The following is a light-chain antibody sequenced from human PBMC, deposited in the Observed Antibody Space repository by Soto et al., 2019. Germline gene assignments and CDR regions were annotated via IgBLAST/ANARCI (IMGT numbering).Light chain of an antibody. CDR2: DVS. V-gene: IGLV2-14*03. CDR1: SSDVGGYNF. CDR3: SLFTSSTTL. Sequence: QSVLTQPASVSGSPGQSITISCTGTSSDVGGYNFVSWYQHRPGTAPQLMIFDVSNRPSGVSNRFSGSKSGNTASLTISGLQAEDDADYYGSLFTSSTTLFGGGTKLTVL. J-gene: IGLJ2*01.